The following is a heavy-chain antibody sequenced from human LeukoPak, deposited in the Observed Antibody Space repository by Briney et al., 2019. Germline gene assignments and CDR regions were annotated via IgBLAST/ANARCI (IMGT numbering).Heavy chain of an antibody. D-gene: IGHD3-22*01. CDR1: GGSFSGYY. V-gene: IGHV4-34*01. Sequence: SETLSLTCAVYGGSFSGYYWSWIRQPPGKGLEWIGEINHSGSTNYNPSLKSRVTISVDTSKNQFSLKLSSVTAADTAVYYCASGLYYDSSCFEDYWGQGTLVTVSS. CDR3: ASGLYYDSSCFEDY. J-gene: IGHJ4*02. CDR2: INHSGST.